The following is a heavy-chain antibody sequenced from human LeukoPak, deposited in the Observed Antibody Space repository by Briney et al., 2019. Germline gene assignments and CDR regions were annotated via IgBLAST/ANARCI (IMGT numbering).Heavy chain of an antibody. V-gene: IGHV3-53*05. CDR1: GFTVSSNY. CDR2: IYSGGST. Sequence: PGGSLRLSCAASGFTVSSNYMSWVRQAPGKGLEWVSVIYSGGSTYYADSVKGRFTISRDTSKNTLYLQMDSLRPEDTAVYYCAREGESSGYAPAFDIWGQGTVVTVSS. D-gene: IGHD3-22*01. J-gene: IGHJ3*02. CDR3: AREGESSGYAPAFDI.